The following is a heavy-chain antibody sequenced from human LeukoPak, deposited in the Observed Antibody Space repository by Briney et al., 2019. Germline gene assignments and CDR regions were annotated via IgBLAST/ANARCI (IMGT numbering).Heavy chain of an antibody. CDR1: GGSISSYY. CDR2: IYYSGST. CDR3: ARGIKSGIAAAGTGNWFDP. D-gene: IGHD6-13*01. Sequence: PSETLSLTCTVSGGSISSYYWSWIRQPPGKGLEWIGYIYYSGSTNYNPSLKSRVTISVDTSKNQFSLKLSSVTAADTAVYYCARGIKSGIAAAGTGNWFDPWGQGTLVTVSS. V-gene: IGHV4-59*01. J-gene: IGHJ5*02.